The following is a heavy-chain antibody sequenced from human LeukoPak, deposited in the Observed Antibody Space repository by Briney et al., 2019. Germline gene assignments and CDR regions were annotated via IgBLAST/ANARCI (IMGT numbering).Heavy chain of an antibody. CDR3: ARAWIQLWHPYYYYGMDV. V-gene: IGHV3-11*06. CDR1: GFTFSDYY. CDR2: ISSSSGYT. J-gene: IGHJ6*04. Sequence: GGSLRLSCAASGFTFSDYYMSWIRQAPGKGLEWVSYISSSSGYTNYADSVKGRFTISRDNAKNSLYLQMNSLRVEDTAVYYCARAWIQLWHPYYYYGMDVWGKGTTVTVSS. D-gene: IGHD5-18*01.